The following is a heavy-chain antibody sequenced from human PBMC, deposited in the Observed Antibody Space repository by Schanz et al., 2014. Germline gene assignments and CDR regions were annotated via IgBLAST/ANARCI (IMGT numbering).Heavy chain of an antibody. CDR2: ISGGGGTT. Sequence: EVPLLGSGGGLVPPGGSLRLSCAASGFNFSDYAMCWVRQAPGKGLEWVSAISGGGGTTYYTDSVKGRFTNSRDNSKSTLYLQINNLRAEDTAVYYCAKDGPGGSWSYSAYGGMHVWGQGTTVTVSS. D-gene: IGHD3-10*01. CDR3: AKDGPGGSWSYSAYGGMHV. CDR1: GFNFSDYA. J-gene: IGHJ6*02. V-gene: IGHV3-23*01.